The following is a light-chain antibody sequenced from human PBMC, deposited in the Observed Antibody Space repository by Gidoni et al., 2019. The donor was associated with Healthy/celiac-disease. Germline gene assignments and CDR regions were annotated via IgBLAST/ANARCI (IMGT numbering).Light chain of an antibody. CDR1: RSNIGAGYD. Sequence: QSVLTQPPSVSGAPGQRVTIPCTGSRSNIGAGYDVHWYQQLPGTAPKLLIYGNSHRPSGVPDRFSGSKSGTSASLAITGLQAEDEADYYCQSYDSSLSGSRVFGGGTKLTVL. CDR2: GNS. CDR3: QSYDSSLSGSRV. J-gene: IGLJ3*02. V-gene: IGLV1-40*01.